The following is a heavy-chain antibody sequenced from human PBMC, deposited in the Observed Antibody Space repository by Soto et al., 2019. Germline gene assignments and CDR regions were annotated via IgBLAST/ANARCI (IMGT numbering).Heavy chain of an antibody. CDR3: ARDVNSGAALFWY. Sequence: GGSLRLSCAASGFTFSSYSMNWVRQAPGKGLEWVSYISSSSSTIYYADSVKGRFTISRDNAKNSLYLQMNSLRAEDTAVYYCARDVNSGAALFWYWGQGTRVTVSS. D-gene: IGHD3-3*01. V-gene: IGHV3-48*04. J-gene: IGHJ4*02. CDR2: ISSSSSTI. CDR1: GFTFSSYS.